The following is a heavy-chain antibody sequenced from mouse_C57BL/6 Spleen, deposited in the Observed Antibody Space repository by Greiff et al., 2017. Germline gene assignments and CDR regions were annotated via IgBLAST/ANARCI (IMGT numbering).Heavy chain of an antibody. D-gene: IGHD2-4*01. Sequence: EVQLQQSGPELVKPGASVKIPCKASGYTFPDYNMDWVKQSHGKSLEWIGDINPNNGGTIYNQKFKGKATLTVDKSSSTAYMERRSLTSEDTAVYYCARSFIYYDYDVRAMDYWGQGTSVTVSS. CDR2: INPNNGGT. J-gene: IGHJ4*01. CDR1: GYTFPDYN. V-gene: IGHV1-18*01. CDR3: ARSFIYYDYDVRAMDY.